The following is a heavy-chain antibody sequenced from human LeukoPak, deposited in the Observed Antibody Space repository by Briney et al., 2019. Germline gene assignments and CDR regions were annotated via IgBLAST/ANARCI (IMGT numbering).Heavy chain of an antibody. CDR1: GFTFSSYA. Sequence: PGGSLRLSCAASGFTFSSYAMSWVRQAPGKGLEWVSAISGSGGSTYYADSVKGRFTISRDNSKNTLYLHMNSLRAEDTAVYYCAKVEPTTVVTPTLRFDYWGQGTLVTVSS. J-gene: IGHJ4*02. CDR2: ISGSGGST. CDR3: AKVEPTTVVTPTLRFDY. V-gene: IGHV3-23*01. D-gene: IGHD4-17*01.